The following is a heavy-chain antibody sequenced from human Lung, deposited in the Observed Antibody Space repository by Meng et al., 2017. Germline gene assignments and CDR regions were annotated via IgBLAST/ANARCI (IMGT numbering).Heavy chain of an antibody. V-gene: IGHV1-2*06. CDR2: INPKSGDT. CDR3: ARDEDISAAGKLFGDY. J-gene: IGHJ4*02. CDR1: GDNFPDSY. D-gene: IGHD6-13*01. Sequence: VSQVQSRGQGMKPGSSAQSSSRPSGDNFPDSYLRGVRRPPRRGLEWMGRINPKSGDTHYDQKFQARVTMTGDTSISTAYMELSWLRSDDTAMYYCARDEDISAAGKLFGDYWGQGTLVTASS.